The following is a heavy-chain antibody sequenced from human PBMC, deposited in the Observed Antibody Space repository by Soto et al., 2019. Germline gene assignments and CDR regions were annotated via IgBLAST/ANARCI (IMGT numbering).Heavy chain of an antibody. J-gene: IGHJ5*02. CDR3: AKSDWFDP. Sequence: GGSLRLSCAASGFTFSSYWMHWVRQAPGKGLVWVSRIKNDGSITSYADSVKGRFTISRDKAKNTLYLQMNSLRAEDTAVYYCAKSDWFDPWGQGTLVTVSS. CDR2: IKNDGSIT. V-gene: IGHV3-74*01. CDR1: GFTFSSYW.